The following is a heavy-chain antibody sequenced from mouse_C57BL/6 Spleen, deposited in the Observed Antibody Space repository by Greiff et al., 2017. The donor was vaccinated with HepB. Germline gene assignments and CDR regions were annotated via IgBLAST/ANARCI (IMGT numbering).Heavy chain of an antibody. CDR1: GYTFTNYW. V-gene: IGHV1-63*01. D-gene: IGHD2-2*01. Sequence: QVQLQQSGAELVRPGTSVKMSCKASGYTFTNYWIGWAKQRPGHGLEWIGDIYPGGGYTNYNEKFKGKATLTADKSSSTAYMQFSSLTSEDSASYYCARRGPMVTTPTGGFAYWGQGTLVTVSA. J-gene: IGHJ3*01. CDR2: IYPGGGYT. CDR3: ARRGPMVTTPTGGFAY.